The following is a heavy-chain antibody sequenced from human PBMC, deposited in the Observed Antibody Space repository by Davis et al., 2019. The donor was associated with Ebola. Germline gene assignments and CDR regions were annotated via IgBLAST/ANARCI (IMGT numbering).Heavy chain of an antibody. J-gene: IGHJ6*02. CDR1: GFAFSGFA. V-gene: IGHV3-21*05. Sequence: GGSLRLSCAASGFAFSGFAMHWVRQAPGKGLEWVSYISSSSSYTNYADSVKGRFTISRDNAKNSLYLQMNSLRAEDTAVYYCARDLRLGLDYYYGMDVWGQGTTVTVSS. D-gene: IGHD3-16*01. CDR2: ISSSSSYT. CDR3: ARDLRLGLDYYYGMDV.